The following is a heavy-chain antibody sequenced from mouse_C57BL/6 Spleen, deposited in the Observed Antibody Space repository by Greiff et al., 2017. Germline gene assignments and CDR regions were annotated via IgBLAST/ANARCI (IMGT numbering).Heavy chain of an antibody. CDR1: GFTFTDYY. V-gene: IGHV1-76*01. CDR3: AREGDDYGNSDYGG. D-gene: IGHD1-1*01. Sequence: VQLVESGAELVRPGASVKLSCTASGFTFTDYYINWVQQRPGQGLEWIARIYPGSGNTYYNEKFKGKATLTADKSSSTAYLQLSRLTSEDSAVYFCAREGDDYGNSDYGGWGKGTTLT. CDR2: IYPGSGNT. J-gene: IGHJ2*01.